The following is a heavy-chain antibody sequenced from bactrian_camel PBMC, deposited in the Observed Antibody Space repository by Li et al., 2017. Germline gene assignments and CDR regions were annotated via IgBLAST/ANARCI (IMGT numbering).Heavy chain of an antibody. J-gene: IGHJ6*01. D-gene: IGHD6*01. CDR2: INSVGGNT. Sequence: QLVESGGGRVRPGESLRLSCAASGFTFGSYWMYWVRQAPGKGLEWVSTINSVGGNTYYADSVKGRFTISRDNAKDTVSLQMNSLKPEDTAVYYCVRDYQGSSWSFGSWGQGTQVTVS. V-gene: IGHV3S25*01. CDR1: GFTFGSYW. CDR3: VRDYQGSSWSFGS.